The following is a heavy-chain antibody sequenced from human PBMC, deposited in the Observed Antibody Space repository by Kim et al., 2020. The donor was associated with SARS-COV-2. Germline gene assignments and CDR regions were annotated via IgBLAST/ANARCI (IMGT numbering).Heavy chain of an antibody. V-gene: IGHV4-59*08. D-gene: IGHD3-10*01. J-gene: IGHJ4*02. CDR3: ARLGRVLWFGEPPDY. Sequence: PPRKSRVTISVDTSKNQFSLKLSSVTAADTAVYYCARLGRVLWFGEPPDYWGQGTLVTVSS.